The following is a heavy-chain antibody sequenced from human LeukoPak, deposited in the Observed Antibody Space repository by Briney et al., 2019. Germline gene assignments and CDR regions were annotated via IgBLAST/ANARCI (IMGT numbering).Heavy chain of an antibody. CDR1: GGTFSSYA. J-gene: IGHJ4*02. V-gene: IGHV1-69*13. CDR2: IIPIFGTA. Sequence: SVKVSCKASGGTFSSYAISWVRQAPGQGLEWMGGIIPIFGTANYAQKFQGRVTIIADESTSTASMELSSLRSEDTAVYYCARSRGDLSTWVDYWGQGTLVTVSS. D-gene: IGHD3-10*01. CDR3: ARSRGDLSTWVDY.